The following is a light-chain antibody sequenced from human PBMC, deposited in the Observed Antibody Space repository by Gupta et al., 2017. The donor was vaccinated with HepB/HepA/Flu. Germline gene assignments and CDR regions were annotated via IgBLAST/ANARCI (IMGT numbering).Light chain of an antibody. CDR2: GAT. CDR3: QQSYSMPT. J-gene: IGKJ2*01. V-gene: IGKV1-39*01. CDR1: QNIDYY. Sequence: DIQMTQFPSSLSASVGDRVSITCRASQNIDYYLNWYQHKPGKAPKFLVYGATTLQSGVPSRFSASRSGTDFTLTINNLQPEDFATYYFQQSYSMPTFGRGTKLDIK.